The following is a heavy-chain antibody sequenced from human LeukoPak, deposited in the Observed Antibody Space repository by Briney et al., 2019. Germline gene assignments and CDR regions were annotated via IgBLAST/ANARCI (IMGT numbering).Heavy chain of an antibody. CDR1: GFTFTNYW. V-gene: IGHV3-74*01. CDR2: IGDDDTTT. Sequence: GGSLRLSCAASGFTFTNYWMHWVRQAPGKGLVWVARIGDDDTTTGYAGSVKGRFTISRDNSKNTLYLQMNSLRAEDTAVYYCSILLLWFGRTKTEQTFDYWGQGTLVTVSS. CDR3: SILLLWFGRTKTEQTFDY. D-gene: IGHD3-10*01. J-gene: IGHJ4*02.